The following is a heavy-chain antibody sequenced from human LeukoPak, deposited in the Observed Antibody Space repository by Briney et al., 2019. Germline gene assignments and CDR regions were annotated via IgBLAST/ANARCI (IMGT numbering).Heavy chain of an antibody. J-gene: IGHJ6*03. V-gene: IGHV3-7*01. CDR3: ARDGSWITFGGVIDYYYYYMDV. Sequence: GGSLRLSCAASGFTFSSYWMSWVRQAPGKGLEWVANIKQDRTEKYYVDSVKGRFTISRDTAKNSLYLQMHSLRAEDTAVYYCARDGSWITFGGVIDYYYYYMDVWGKGTTVTTSS. CDR2: IKQDRTEK. CDR1: GFTFSSYW. D-gene: IGHD3-16*02.